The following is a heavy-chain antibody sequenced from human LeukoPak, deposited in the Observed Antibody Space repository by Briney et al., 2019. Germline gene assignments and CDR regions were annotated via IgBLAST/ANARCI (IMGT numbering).Heavy chain of an antibody. V-gene: IGHV1-18*01. CDR3: ARARSIAARRRFWFDP. CDR1: GYTFTSYG. D-gene: IGHD6-6*01. CDR2: ISAYNGNT. J-gene: IGHJ5*02. Sequence: ASVKVSCKASGYTFTSYGISWVRQAPGQGLEWMGWISAYNGNTNYAQKLQGRVTMTTDTSTSTAYMELRSLRSDDTAVYYCARARSIAARRRFWFDPWGQGTLVTVSS.